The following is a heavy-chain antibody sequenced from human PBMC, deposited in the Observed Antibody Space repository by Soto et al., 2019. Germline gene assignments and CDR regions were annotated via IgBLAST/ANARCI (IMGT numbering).Heavy chain of an antibody. D-gene: IGHD1-26*01. CDR2: IIPIFGTA. V-gene: IGHV1-69*01. J-gene: IGHJ4*02. CDR3: AGAPPPTKYSGSYWARG. CDR1: GGTFSSYA. Sequence: QVQLVQSGAEVKKPGSSVKVSCKASGGTFSSYAISWVRQAPGQGLEWMGGIIPIFGTANYAQKFQGRVTITGGESTGTAYMGVSSLGSEGTAGYYWAGAPPPTKYSGSYWARGWGQGTLVTVSS.